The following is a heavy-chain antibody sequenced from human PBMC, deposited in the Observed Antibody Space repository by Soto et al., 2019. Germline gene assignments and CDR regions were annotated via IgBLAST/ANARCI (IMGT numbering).Heavy chain of an antibody. CDR2: INPSGGST. Sequence: ASVKVSCKASGYTFTSYYMHWVRQAPGQGLEWMGIINPSGGSTSYVQKFQGRVTMTRDTSTSTVYMELSSLRSEDTAVYYCARYIISPRSAGNKNWFDPWGQGTLVTVSS. J-gene: IGHJ5*02. CDR1: GYTFTSYY. CDR3: ARYIISPRSAGNKNWFDP. V-gene: IGHV1-46*01. D-gene: IGHD3-10*01.